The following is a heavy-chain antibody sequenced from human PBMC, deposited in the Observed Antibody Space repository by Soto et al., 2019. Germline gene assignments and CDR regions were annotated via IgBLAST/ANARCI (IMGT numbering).Heavy chain of an antibody. V-gene: IGHV3-30*18. D-gene: IGHD5-18*01. CDR2: ISYDGSKE. Sequence: GGSLRLSCAASGFTFSTYGMHWVRQAPGKGLEWVAVISYDGSKEYYEDSVKGRFTVSRDNSKNTVYLQLNSLRGEDTAVYYCAKEKGKSGFTYSSSIFDSWGQGTLVTVSS. CDR1: GFTFSTYG. CDR3: AKEKGKSGFTYSSSIFDS. J-gene: IGHJ4*02.